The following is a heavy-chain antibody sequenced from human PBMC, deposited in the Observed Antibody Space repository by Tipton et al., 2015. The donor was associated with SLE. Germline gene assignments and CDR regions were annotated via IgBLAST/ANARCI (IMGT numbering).Heavy chain of an antibody. CDR2: IYPTGNS. CDR3: ARGFHFDFRSSAYYSERGHESYYFDS. V-gene: IGHV4-39*07. CDR1: GDSITTTNYF. D-gene: IGHD3-3*01. Sequence: TLSLTCSVSGDSITTTNYFWGWIRQPPGKGLEWLAIIYPTGNSYFNPSLKSRVTIALDTSKNQVSLTLNSVIAADTAVYFCARGFHFDFRSSAYYSERGHESYYFDSWGQGVLVTVSS. J-gene: IGHJ4*02.